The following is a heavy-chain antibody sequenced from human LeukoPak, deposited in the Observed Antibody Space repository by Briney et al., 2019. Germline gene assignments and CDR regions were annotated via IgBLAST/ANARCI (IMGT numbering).Heavy chain of an antibody. CDR2: TYYRSKWYS. CDR1: GDSVSSNSTA. CDR3: ARGGQGDGYSAGETFDI. D-gene: IGHD5-24*01. Sequence: SQTLSLTCAISGDSVSSNSTACNWIRQSPSRGLEWLGRTYYRSKWYSDYAVSVKSRITINPDTSKNQFSLQLNSVTPEDTAVYYCARGGQGDGYSAGETFDIWGQGTMVTVSS. V-gene: IGHV6-1*01. J-gene: IGHJ3*02.